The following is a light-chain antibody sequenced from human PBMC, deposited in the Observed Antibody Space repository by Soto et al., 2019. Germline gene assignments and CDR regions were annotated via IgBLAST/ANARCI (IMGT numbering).Light chain of an antibody. CDR2: EVT. CDR3: MSYAGMYTYV. V-gene: IGLV2-8*01. Sequence: QSALTQPPSASGSPGQSVTISCTGTSSDVGDYNYLSWYQHRPRKAPQLIIYEVTKRPSGVPNRFFGSKSGNTASLTVSGLQAEYEADYFCMSYAGMYTYVFVTGTKLTVL. J-gene: IGLJ1*01. CDR1: SSDVGDYNY.